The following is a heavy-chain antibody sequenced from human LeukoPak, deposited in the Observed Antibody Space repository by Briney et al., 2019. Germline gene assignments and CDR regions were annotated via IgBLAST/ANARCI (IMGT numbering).Heavy chain of an antibody. D-gene: IGHD2-2*02. V-gene: IGHV3-30-3*01. Sequence: GGSLRLSCAASGFTFSSYAMHWVRQAPGKGLEGVAVISYDGSNKYYADSVKGRFTISRDNSKNTLYLQMNSLRAEDTAVYYCAYNKYCSSTSCYSTHFDYWGQGTLVTVSS. J-gene: IGHJ4*02. CDR3: AYNKYCSSTSCYSTHFDY. CDR2: ISYDGSNK. CDR1: GFTFSSYA.